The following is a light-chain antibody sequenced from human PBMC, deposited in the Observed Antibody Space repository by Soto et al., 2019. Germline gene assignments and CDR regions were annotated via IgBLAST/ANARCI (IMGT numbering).Light chain of an antibody. V-gene: IGKV1-33*01. J-gene: IGKJ3*01. CDR1: QDISNY. CDR2: DAS. Sequence: DIQMTQSPSSLSASVGDRVTITCQASQDISNYLNWYQQKPGKAPKLLIYDASNLETGVPSRFSGSGSGTDFTFTISSLQPEDIATYYCQQYDSLPFTFGPGTRWIS. CDR3: QQYDSLPFT.